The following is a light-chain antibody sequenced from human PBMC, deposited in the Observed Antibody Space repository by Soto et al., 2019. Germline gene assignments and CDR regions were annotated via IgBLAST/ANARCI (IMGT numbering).Light chain of an antibody. CDR2: GAS. V-gene: IGKV3-15*01. Sequence: EIVMTQSPATLSVSPGERATLSCRARQSVSSNLAWYQQKPGQAPRLLIYGASTRATGIPARFSGSGSGTEFTLTISSLQSEDFAVYYCQQYNNLSGYTFGQGTKLEIK. CDR1: QSVSSN. CDR3: QQYNNLSGYT. J-gene: IGKJ2*01.